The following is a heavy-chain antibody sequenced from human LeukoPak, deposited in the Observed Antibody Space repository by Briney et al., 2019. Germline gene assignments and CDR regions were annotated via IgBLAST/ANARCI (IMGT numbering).Heavy chain of an antibody. J-gene: IGHJ5*02. V-gene: IGHV1-69*13. Sequence: SVKVSCKASGGTFSSYAISWVRQAPGQGLEWMGGIIPIFGTANYAQKFQGRVTITADESTSTAYTELSSLRSEDTAVYYCARSGVPAARVNNWFDTWGQGTLVTVSS. CDR1: GGTFSSYA. CDR3: ARSGVPAARVNNWFDT. CDR2: IIPIFGTA. D-gene: IGHD2-2*01.